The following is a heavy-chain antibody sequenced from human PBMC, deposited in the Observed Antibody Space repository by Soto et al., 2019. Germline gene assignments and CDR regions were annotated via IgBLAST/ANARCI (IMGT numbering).Heavy chain of an antibody. D-gene: IGHD5-18*01. CDR3: ARAGYTYGPPYYGMDV. CDR2: IDAGNGNT. J-gene: IGHJ6*02. CDR1: GYTFTSYP. V-gene: IGHV1-3*01. Sequence: ASVKVSCKASGYTFTSYPTQWVRQAPGQRLEWMGWIDAGNGNTKYSQKFRGRVTFTTDTSASTAYMDLSSLRSEDTAVYYCARAGYTYGPPYYGMDVWGQGTTVTVSS.